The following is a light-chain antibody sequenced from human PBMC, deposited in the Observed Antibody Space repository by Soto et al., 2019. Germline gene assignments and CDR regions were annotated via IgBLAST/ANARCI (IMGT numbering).Light chain of an antibody. J-gene: IGKJ4*01. Sequence: EIVLTQSPGTLSLSPGERATLSCRASQSVSSSYFAWYQQKPGQAPRLLIYGASSRATGIPDRFSGSGSGTDFTLTISRLEPEDFAVYYCPQYGSSPLTFGGGTKVDIK. CDR1: QSVSSSY. V-gene: IGKV3-20*01. CDR3: PQYGSSPLT. CDR2: GAS.